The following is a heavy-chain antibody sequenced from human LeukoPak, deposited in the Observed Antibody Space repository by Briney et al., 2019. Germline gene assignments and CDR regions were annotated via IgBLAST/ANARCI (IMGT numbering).Heavy chain of an antibody. J-gene: IGHJ5*02. CDR3: ASTYSSSSRGWFDP. Sequence: SVKVSCKASGDIFSKYGISWVRQAPGQGLEWMGGITPISDPPSYAQNFQGRLTITTDESTSTFYMELSSLKFDDSAVYFCASTYSSSSRGWFDPWGQGTLVTVSS. V-gene: IGHV1-69*05. CDR1: GDIFSKYG. CDR2: ITPISDPP. D-gene: IGHD6-6*01.